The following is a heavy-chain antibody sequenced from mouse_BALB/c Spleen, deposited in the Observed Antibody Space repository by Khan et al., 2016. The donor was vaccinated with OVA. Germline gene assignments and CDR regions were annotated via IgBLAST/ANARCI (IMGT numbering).Heavy chain of an antibody. V-gene: IGHV1S41*01. CDR2: IGPGSGSA. D-gene: IGHD1-1*01. CDR1: GYTFTSYW. J-gene: IGHJ4*01. Sequence: DLVEPGASVKLSCKASGYTFTSYWINWIKERPGQGLEWIGQIGPGSGSAYYNELFKGKATLTVATSSSTVYIQLSSLSSEDSAVYVCARSNYYGRGLYAMDDWGRGTSVTVSS. CDR3: ARSNYYGRGLYAMDD.